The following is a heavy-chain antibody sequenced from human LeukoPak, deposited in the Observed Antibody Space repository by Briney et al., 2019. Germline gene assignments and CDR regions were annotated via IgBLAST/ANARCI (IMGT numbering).Heavy chain of an antibody. D-gene: IGHD3-10*01. V-gene: IGHV1-18*01. Sequence: GASVKVSCKASGYTFTDYGITWVRQVPGQGLELIGSIRTHNGNTDLAQKFQGRVTTTTDKSTSTASMELKSLRSDDTALYYCARLMVRGVVREDYWGQGTLVTVSS. J-gene: IGHJ4*02. CDR1: GYTFTDYG. CDR2: IRTHNGNT. CDR3: ARLMVRGVVREDY.